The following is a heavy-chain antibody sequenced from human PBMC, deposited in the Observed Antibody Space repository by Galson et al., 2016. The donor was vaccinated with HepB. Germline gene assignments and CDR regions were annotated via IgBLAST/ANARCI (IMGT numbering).Heavy chain of an antibody. V-gene: IGHV1-69*06. Sequence: SVKVSCKASGGIFNSYGISWVRQAPGQGLEWMGGIIAIFGTANYAEKFQGRVTISADKSTTTTYMELSSLRSEDTAVYYCARSDSYYPKYFDYWGQGTLVAVSS. D-gene: IGHD3-22*01. CDR1: GGIFNSYG. CDR2: IIAIFGTA. CDR3: ARSDSYYPKYFDY. J-gene: IGHJ4*02.